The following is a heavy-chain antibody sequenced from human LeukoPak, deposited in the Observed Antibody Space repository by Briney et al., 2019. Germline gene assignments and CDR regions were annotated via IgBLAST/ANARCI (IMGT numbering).Heavy chain of an antibody. Sequence: SETLSLTCAVYGGSFSGYYWSWIRQPPGKGLEWIGEINHSGSTNYNPSLKSRATISVDTSKNQFSLKLSSVTAADTAVYYCARGRIAARRSNWFDPWGQGTLVTVSS. CDR2: INHSGST. J-gene: IGHJ5*02. CDR1: GGSFSGYY. D-gene: IGHD6-6*01. CDR3: ARGRIAARRSNWFDP. V-gene: IGHV4-34*01.